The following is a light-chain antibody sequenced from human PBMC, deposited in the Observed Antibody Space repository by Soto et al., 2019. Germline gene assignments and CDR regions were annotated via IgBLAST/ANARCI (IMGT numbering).Light chain of an antibody. CDR3: QQYTNRPPWT. V-gene: IGKV3-15*01. CDR1: QSVTTN. J-gene: IGKJ1*01. Sequence: EIVMTQSPATLTVSPGERATLSCRASQSVTTNLAWYQQKPGQAPRLLIYGASTRATGIPARFSGSGSGTEFTLTINSLQSDDVAVYYCQQYTNRPPWTFGQGTRV. CDR2: GAS.